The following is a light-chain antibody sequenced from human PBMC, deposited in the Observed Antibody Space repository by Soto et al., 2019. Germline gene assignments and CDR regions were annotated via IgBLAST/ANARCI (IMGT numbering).Light chain of an antibody. J-gene: IGLJ1*01. CDR1: NSDVGSFRY. CDR3: SSFKSTNTQV. V-gene: IGLV2-14*01. Sequence: QSVLTQPASVSGSPGQSVTISCTGTNSDVGSFRYVSWYQQHPGKAPKLLIFEVSYRPSGVSTRFSGSKSGNTASLTISGLRNEEEADYHCSSFKSTNTQVFGTGTKVTV. CDR2: EVS.